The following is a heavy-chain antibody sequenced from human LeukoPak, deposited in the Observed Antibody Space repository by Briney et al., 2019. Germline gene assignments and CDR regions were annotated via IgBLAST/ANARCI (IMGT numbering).Heavy chain of an antibody. CDR2: IYYSGST. CDR1: GASISGYY. Sequence: SETLSLTCSVSGASISGYYWSWIRQPPGKGLEWIGYIYYSGSTTYNPSLKSRVTISVDTSKNQFSLKLSSVTAADTAVYYCARDSNGFDIWGQGTMVSVSS. J-gene: IGHJ3*02. CDR3: ARDSNGFDI. V-gene: IGHV4-59*01.